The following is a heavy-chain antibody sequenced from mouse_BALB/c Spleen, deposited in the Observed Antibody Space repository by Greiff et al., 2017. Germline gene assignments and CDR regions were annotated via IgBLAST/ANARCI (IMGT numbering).Heavy chain of an antibody. Sequence: EVKLQESGGGLVKPGGSLKLSCAASGFTFSDYYMYWVRQTPEKRLEWVATISDGGSYTYYPDSVKGRFTISRDNAKNNLYLQMSSLKSEDTAMYYCARDRAGTPGYWGQGTSVTVSS. V-gene: IGHV5-4*02. J-gene: IGHJ4*01. CDR2: ISDGGSYT. D-gene: IGHD3-1*01. CDR1: GFTFSDYY. CDR3: ARDRAGTPGY.